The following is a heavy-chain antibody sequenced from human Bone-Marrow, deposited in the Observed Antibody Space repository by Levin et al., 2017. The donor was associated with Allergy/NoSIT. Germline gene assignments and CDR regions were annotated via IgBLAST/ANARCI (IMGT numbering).Heavy chain of an antibody. Sequence: SETLSLTCAVNGASFSGYFWTWIRQSPGGGLEWIGQINSNGITTYNPSLELRVILSVDPTKKQFSLKLNYLTAADTAVYFCARGGEVPSQYYLDYWGQGTLVTVS. D-gene: IGHD1-1*01. J-gene: IGHJ4*02. CDR3: ARGGEVPSQYYLDY. V-gene: IGHV4-34*01. CDR2: INSNGIT. CDR1: GASFSGYF.